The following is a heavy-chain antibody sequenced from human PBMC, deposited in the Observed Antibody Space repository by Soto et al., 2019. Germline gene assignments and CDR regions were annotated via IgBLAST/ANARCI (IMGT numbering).Heavy chain of an antibody. D-gene: IGHD4-17*01. CDR2: INPNSGGT. CDR1: GYTFTGYY. J-gene: IGHJ4*02. Sequence: ASVKVSCKASGYTFTGYYMHWVRQAPGQGLEWMGWINPNSGGTNYAQKFQGRVTMTRDTSISTAYMELSRLRSDDTAVYYCAREDYGGNKAFYYWGQGTLVTVSS. V-gene: IGHV1-2*02. CDR3: AREDYGGNKAFYY.